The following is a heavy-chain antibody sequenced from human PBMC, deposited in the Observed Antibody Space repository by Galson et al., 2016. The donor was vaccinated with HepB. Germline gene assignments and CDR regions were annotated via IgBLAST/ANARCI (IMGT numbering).Heavy chain of an antibody. Sequence: TVSGGSMRSSGYSWGWNRQSPGKGLEWIGSMHHNGNTFCNPSVRSRVTISIDMSKNQFSLNLTSVTAADTAIYYCAREHWGHTIPDLWGQGTLVTVSS. D-gene: IGHD3-3*01. CDR3: AREHWGHTIPDL. CDR2: MHHNGNT. V-gene: IGHV4-39*07. CDR1: GGSMRSSGYS. J-gene: IGHJ5*02.